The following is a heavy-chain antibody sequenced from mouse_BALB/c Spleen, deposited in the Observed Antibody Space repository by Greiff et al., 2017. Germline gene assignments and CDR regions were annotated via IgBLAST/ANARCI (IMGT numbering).Heavy chain of an antibody. D-gene: IGHD2-2*01. CDR2: INPYNDGT. CDR1: GYTFTSYV. Sequence: SGPELVKPGASVKMSCKASGYTFTSYVMHWVKQKPGQGLEWIGYINPYNDGTKYNEKLKGKATLTSDKSSSTAYMELSSLTSEDSAVYYCARWLDYAMDYWGQGTSVTVSS. V-gene: IGHV1-14*01. J-gene: IGHJ4*01. CDR3: ARWLDYAMDY.